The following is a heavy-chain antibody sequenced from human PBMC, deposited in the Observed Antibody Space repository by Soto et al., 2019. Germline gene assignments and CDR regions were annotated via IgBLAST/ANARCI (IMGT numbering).Heavy chain of an antibody. CDR3: ATSYGSGSYYPGMDV. D-gene: IGHD3-10*01. CDR2: IDPSDSYT. Sequence: PGESLKISCKGSGYSLTSYWISWVRQMPGKGLEWMGRIDPSDSYTNYSPSFQGHVTISADKSISTAYLQWSSLKASDTAMYYCATSYGSGSYYPGMDVWGQGTTVTVSS. CDR1: GYSLTSYW. J-gene: IGHJ6*02. V-gene: IGHV5-10-1*01.